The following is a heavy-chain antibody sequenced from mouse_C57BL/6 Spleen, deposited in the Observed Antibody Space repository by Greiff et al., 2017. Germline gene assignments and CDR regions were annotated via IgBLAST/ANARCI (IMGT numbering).Heavy chain of an antibody. V-gene: IGHV1-69*01. D-gene: IGHD2-1*01. CDR2: IDPSDSYT. CDR1: GYTFTSYW. Sequence: QVQLQQPGAELVMPGASVKLSCKASGYTFTSYWMHWVKQRPGQGLEWIGEIDPSDSYTNYNQKFKGKSTLTVDKSYSTAYMQLSSLTSEDSAVYYCARDYYGNYGYFDYWGQGTTLTVSS. CDR3: ARDYYGNYGYFDY. J-gene: IGHJ2*01.